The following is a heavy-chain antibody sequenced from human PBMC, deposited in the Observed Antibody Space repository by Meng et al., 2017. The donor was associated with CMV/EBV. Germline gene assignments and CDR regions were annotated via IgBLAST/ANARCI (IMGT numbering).Heavy chain of an antibody. V-gene: IGHV3-66*01. CDR2: IYSGGST. J-gene: IGHJ6*02. CDR3: AKDLVIPLYSTPYYYGMDV. CDR1: GFTVSSNY. Sequence: GGSLRLSCAASGFTVSSNYMSWVRQAPGKGLEWVSVIYSGGSTYYADSVKGRFTISRDNSKNTLYLQMNSLRAEDTAVYYCAKDLVIPLYSTPYYYGMDVWGQGTTVTVSS. D-gene: IGHD4-11*01.